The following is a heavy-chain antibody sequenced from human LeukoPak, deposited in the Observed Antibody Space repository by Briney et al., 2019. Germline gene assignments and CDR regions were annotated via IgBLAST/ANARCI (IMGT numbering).Heavy chain of an antibody. CDR1: GFTFSSHG. V-gene: IGHV3-23*01. J-gene: IGHJ4*02. Sequence: GGTLRLSCAASGFTFSSHGINWVRQAPGKGLEWVSGISPSGSISYYADSVKGRFTISRDNSKNTLYLQMNSLRAEDTAVYYCAKVTYGSGTYGAFDYWGQGTLVTVSS. CDR2: ISPSGSIS. D-gene: IGHD3-10*01. CDR3: AKVTYGSGTYGAFDY.